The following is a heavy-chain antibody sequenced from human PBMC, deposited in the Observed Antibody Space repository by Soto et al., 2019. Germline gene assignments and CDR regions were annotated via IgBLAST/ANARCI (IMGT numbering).Heavy chain of an antibody. CDR1: GGTFSSYA. D-gene: IGHD1-26*01. V-gene: IGHV1-69*06. CDR2: IIPIFGTA. CDR3: ARAVRGWELLHAFDY. J-gene: IGHJ4*02. Sequence: GASVKVSCKASGGTFSSYAISWVRQAPGQGLEWMGGIIPIFGTANYAQKFQGRVTITADKSTSTAYMELSSLRSEDTAVYYCARAVRGWELLHAFDYWGQGTLVTVSS.